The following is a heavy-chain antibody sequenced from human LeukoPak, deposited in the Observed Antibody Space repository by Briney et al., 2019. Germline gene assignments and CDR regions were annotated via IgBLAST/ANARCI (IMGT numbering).Heavy chain of an antibody. Sequence: PSETQSLTCTVSGGSISSSSYYWGWIRQPPGKGLEWIGSIYYSGSTYYNPSLKSRVTISVDTSKNQFSLKLSSVTAADAAVYYCARLFRKLGRFDYWGQGTLVTVSS. D-gene: IGHD1-26*01. J-gene: IGHJ4*02. CDR2: IYYSGST. V-gene: IGHV4-39*01. CDR3: ARLFRKLGRFDY. CDR1: GGSISSSSYY.